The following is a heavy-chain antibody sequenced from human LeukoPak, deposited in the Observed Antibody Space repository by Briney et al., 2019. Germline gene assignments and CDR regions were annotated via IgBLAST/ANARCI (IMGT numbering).Heavy chain of an antibody. V-gene: IGHV3-23*01. J-gene: IGHJ4*02. CDR2: ISGSGGST. CDR1: GFTFSSYA. CDR3: AKARYSSSWWVVDY. Sequence: GGSLRLSCAASGFTFSSYAMSWVRQAPGKGLEWVSAISGSGGSTYYADSAKGRFTISRDNSKNTVYLQMNSLRDENTAVYYCAKARYSSSWWVVDYWGQGTLVTVSS. D-gene: IGHD6-6*01.